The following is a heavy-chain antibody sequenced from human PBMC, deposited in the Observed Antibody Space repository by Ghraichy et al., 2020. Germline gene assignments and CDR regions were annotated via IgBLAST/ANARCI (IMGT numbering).Heavy chain of an antibody. CDR1: GYTFSDYY. D-gene: IGHD3-3*01. CDR3: ARGPLLRFSEWLLNGFAF. J-gene: IGHJ4*02. V-gene: IGHV1-2*06. Sequence: ASVKVSCKASGYTFSDYYMHWVRQAPGQGLEWMGRINPKTGGTNYAQKFQGRVTMTRDTSISTAYMEVNSLRSDDTAVYFCARGPLLRFSEWLLNGFAFWGQGTLVTVSS. CDR2: INPKTGGT.